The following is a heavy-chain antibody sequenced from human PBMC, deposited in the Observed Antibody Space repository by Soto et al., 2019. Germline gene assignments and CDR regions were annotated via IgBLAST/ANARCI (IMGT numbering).Heavy chain of an antibody. CDR2: IYYSGST. CDR3: ARNFWSSSWYGDHFDY. D-gene: IGHD6-13*01. V-gene: IGHV4-39*01. J-gene: IGHJ4*02. CDR1: GEAISSSGDY. Sequence: LTRTASGEAISSSGDYGGWIRQPPGKGLEWIGSIYYSGSTYYNPSLKSRVTISVDTSKNQFSLKLSSVTAADPAVYYCARNFWSSSWYGDHFDYWGQGTQVTVSS.